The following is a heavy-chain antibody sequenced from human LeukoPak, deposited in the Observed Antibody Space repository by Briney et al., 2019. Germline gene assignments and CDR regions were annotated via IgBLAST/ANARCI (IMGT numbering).Heavy chain of an antibody. CDR3: AELGITMIGGV. J-gene: IGHJ6*04. Sequence: GGSLRLSCAASGFTFSSYEMNWVRQAPGEGLEWVSYIISSGGTIYYADSVKGRFTISRDNAKNSLYLQMNSLRAEDTAVYYCAELGITMIGGVWGKGTTVTVSS. CDR2: IISSGGTI. CDR1: GFTFSSYE. V-gene: IGHV3-48*03. D-gene: IGHD3-10*02.